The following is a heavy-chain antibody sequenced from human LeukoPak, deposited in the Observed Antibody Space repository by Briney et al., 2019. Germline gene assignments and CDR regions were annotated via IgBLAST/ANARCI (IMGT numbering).Heavy chain of an antibody. CDR3: ARGYDWDRIWSDP. Sequence: PSETLSLTCAVYGGSFSGYYWSWIRQPPGKGLEWIGEINHSGSTNYNPSLKSRVTISVDTSKNQFSLKLSSVTAADTAVYYCARGYDWDRIWSDPWGQGTLVTVSS. V-gene: IGHV4-34*01. J-gene: IGHJ5*02. CDR1: GGSFSGYY. D-gene: IGHD1-1*01. CDR2: INHSGST.